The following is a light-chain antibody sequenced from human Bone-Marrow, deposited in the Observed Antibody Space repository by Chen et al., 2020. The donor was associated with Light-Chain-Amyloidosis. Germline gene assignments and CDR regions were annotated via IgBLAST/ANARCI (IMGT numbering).Light chain of an antibody. V-gene: IGLV2-14*01. CDR3: SSYTITNTLV. J-gene: IGLJ1*01. Sequence: QSALPQPASVSGSPGQSITISCTGTSSDVGGDNHVSWYQQHPDKAPKLMIYEVTTRPSWVPARFAGSKSDNTASLTSSWLQTEDEADYFCSSYTITNTLVFGSGTRVTVL. CDR1: SSDVGGDNH. CDR2: EVT.